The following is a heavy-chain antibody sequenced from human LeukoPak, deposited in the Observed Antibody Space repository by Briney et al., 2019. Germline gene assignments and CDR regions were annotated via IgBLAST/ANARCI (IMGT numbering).Heavy chain of an antibody. D-gene: IGHD3-22*01. CDR1: GFTFSRYS. Sequence: GGSLRLSCAASGFTFSRYSMNWVRQAPGKGLEWVASISSSSSFIYSADSVKGRFTISRDTDKKSLFLQMNSLRAEDTAIYYWARDYFDSSDYPQTYYYYYMDVWGKGTTVTVSS. J-gene: IGHJ6*03. CDR3: ARDYFDSSDYPQTYYYYYMDV. CDR2: ISSSSSFI. V-gene: IGHV3-21*01.